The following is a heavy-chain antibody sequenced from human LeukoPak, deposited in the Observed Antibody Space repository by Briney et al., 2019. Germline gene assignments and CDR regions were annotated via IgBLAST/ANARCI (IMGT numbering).Heavy chain of an antibody. J-gene: IGHJ4*02. CDR1: GFTFDDYA. CDR2: ISWNSGSI. D-gene: IGHD2-21*01. CDR3: AREAPAYGERYFVS. V-gene: IGHV3-9*01. Sequence: GGSLRLSCAASGFTFDDYAMHWVRQAPGKGLEWVSGISWNSGSIGYADSVKGRFTISRDNAKNSLYLQMNSLRPEDTALYYCAREAPAYGERYFVSWGQGTLVTVSS.